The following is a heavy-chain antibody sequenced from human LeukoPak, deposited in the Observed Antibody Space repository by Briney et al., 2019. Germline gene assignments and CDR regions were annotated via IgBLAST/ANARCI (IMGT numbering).Heavy chain of an antibody. CDR2: IYYSGST. CDR3: ARHVYSSSWYIYYYGMDV. CDR1: GGSISSYY. V-gene: IGHV4-59*08. J-gene: IGHJ6*02. D-gene: IGHD6-13*01. Sequence: SETLSLTCTVSGGSISSYYWSWIRQPPGMGLEWLGYIYYSGSTNYNPSLKSRVTISVDTSKNQFSLKLSFVTAADTAVYYCARHVYSSSWYIYYYGMDVWGQGTTVTVSS.